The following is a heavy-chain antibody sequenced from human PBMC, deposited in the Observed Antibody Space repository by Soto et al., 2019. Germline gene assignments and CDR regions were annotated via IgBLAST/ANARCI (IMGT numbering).Heavy chain of an antibody. J-gene: IGHJ3*02. CDR1: GFTFSSYA. V-gene: IGHV3-23*01. CDR2: ISGSGGST. D-gene: IGHD3-10*01. Sequence: EVQLLESGGGLVQPGGSLRLSCAASGFTFSSYAMSWVRQAPGKGLEWVSAISGSGGSTYYADFVKGRFTISRDNSKNTQYRQRNSLRAEDTDVYYGAKYGGGAFDIGGQGTMVTVSS. CDR3: AKYGGGAFDI.